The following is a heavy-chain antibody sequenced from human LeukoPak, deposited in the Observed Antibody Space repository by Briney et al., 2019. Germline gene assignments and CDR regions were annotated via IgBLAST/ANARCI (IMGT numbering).Heavy chain of an antibody. D-gene: IGHD1-20*01. V-gene: IGHV1-69*06. CDR3: ARARGYNWNDVLYPVSYYFDY. Sequence: GASVKVSCKASGGTFSSYAISWVRQAPGQGLEWMGGIIPIFGTANYAQKFQGRVTITADKSTSTAYMELSSLRSEETAVYYCARARGYNWNDVLYPVSYYFDYWGQGTLVTVSS. CDR2: IIPIFGTA. CDR1: GGTFSSYA. J-gene: IGHJ4*02.